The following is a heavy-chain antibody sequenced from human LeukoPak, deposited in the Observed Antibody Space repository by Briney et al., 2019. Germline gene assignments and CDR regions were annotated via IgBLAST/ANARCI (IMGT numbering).Heavy chain of an antibody. CDR3: ARGSVGQQLVPNYYYGMDV. Sequence: GGCLRLSCADSVDTLSIYSMHWVREAPGRGRECGAVISYEGNNQYYGDYVRGRFAISRDNSKNTLYLQINSLRAEDTAVYYCARGSVGQQLVPNYYYGMDVWGQGTTVTVSS. J-gene: IGHJ6*02. CDR1: VDTLSIYS. D-gene: IGHD6-13*01. V-gene: IGHV3-30*09. CDR2: ISYEGNNQ.